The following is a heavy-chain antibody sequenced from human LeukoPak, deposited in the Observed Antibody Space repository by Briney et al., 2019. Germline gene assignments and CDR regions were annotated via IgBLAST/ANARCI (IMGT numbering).Heavy chain of an antibody. V-gene: IGHV4-34*01. Sequence: GSLRLSCAASGFTFSSYWMSWIRQPPGKGLEWIGEINHSGSTNYNPSLKSRVTISVDTSKNQFSLKLSSVTAADTAVYYCARGANYYYYYYMDVWGKGTTVTVSS. J-gene: IGHJ6*03. CDR1: GFTFSSYW. CDR2: INHSGST. CDR3: ARGANYYYYYYMDV.